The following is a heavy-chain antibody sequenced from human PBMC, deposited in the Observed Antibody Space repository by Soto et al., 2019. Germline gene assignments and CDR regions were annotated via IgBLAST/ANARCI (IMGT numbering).Heavy chain of an antibody. D-gene: IGHD3-9*01. CDR1: GGSISSYY. CDR2: IYYSGST. CDR3: ARERGDYDILTGYYPESYYGMDV. Sequence: SETLSLTCTVSGGSISSYYWSWIRQPPGKXLEWIGYIYYSGSTNYNPSLKSRVTISVDTSKNQFSLKLSSVTAADTAVYYCARERGDYDILTGYYPESYYGMDVWGQGTTVTVSS. J-gene: IGHJ6*02. V-gene: IGHV4-59*01.